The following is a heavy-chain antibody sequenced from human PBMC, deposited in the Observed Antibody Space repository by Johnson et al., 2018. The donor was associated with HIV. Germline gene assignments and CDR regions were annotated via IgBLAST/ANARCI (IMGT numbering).Heavy chain of an antibody. V-gene: IGHV3-13*01. CDR3: ERGNKGYSSGWGAFDI. CDR1: GFTFSSYD. CDR2: IGTAGDT. Sequence: VQLVESGGGLVQPGGSLRLSCAASGFTFSSYDMHWVRQATGKGLEWVSAIGTAGDTYYPGSVKGRFTISRENAKNSLYLQMNSLRAGDTAVYYCERGNKGYSSGWGAFDIWGQGTMVTVYS. D-gene: IGHD6-19*01. J-gene: IGHJ3*02.